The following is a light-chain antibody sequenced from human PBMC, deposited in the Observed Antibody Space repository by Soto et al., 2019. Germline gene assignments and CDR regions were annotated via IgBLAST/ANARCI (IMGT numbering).Light chain of an antibody. CDR1: QSVSSY. J-gene: IGKJ4*01. V-gene: IGKV3-11*01. CDR2: DAS. Sequence: EIVLTQSPATLSLSPGERATLSCRASQSVSSYLAWYQQKPGQAPRLLIYDASNRATGIPARFSGSGSGTDFTLNISSLEPEDFAGYYCQQRSNFGGGTKVEIK. CDR3: QQRSN.